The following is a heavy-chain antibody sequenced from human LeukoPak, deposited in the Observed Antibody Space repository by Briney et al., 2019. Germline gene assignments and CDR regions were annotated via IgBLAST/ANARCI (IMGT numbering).Heavy chain of an antibody. CDR2: IIPIFGTA. CDR3: ARGRVLRFLEWLLQRKYYYYYMDV. D-gene: IGHD3-3*01. CDR1: GGTFSSYA. J-gene: IGHJ6*03. Sequence: ASVKVSCKASGGTFSSYAISWVRQAPGQGLEWMGGIIPIFGTANYAQKFQGRVTITADKSTSTAYMELSRLRSDDTAVYYCARGRVLRFLEWLLQRKYYYYYMDVWGKGTTVTVSS. V-gene: IGHV1-69*06.